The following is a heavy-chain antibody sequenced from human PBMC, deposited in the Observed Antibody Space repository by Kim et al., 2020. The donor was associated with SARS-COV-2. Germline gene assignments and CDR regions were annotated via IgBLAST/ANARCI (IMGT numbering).Heavy chain of an antibody. J-gene: IGHJ4*02. V-gene: IGHV3-21*01. D-gene: IGHD4-4*01. CDR3: ARDLPSTTGSTFDY. Sequence: ADSVKGRFTISRDNAKNSLYLQMNSLRAEDTAVYYCARDLPSTTGSTFDYWGQGTLVTVSS.